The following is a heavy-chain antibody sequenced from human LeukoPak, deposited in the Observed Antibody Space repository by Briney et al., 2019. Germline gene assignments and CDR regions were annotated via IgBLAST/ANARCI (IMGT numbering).Heavy chain of an antibody. D-gene: IGHD2-2*01. Sequence: PSETLSLTCTVSGGSLSSYYCSWLRQPPGKGLEWIGYIYYSGSTNSNPSLKSRVTTSVDMSKNQFSLKLSSVTAADTAVYYCARERRYCSSTSCQEPFDQWGQGTLVTVSS. V-gene: IGHV4-59*01. CDR3: ARERRYCSSTSCQEPFDQ. CDR2: IYYSGST. CDR1: GGSLSSYY. J-gene: IGHJ4*02.